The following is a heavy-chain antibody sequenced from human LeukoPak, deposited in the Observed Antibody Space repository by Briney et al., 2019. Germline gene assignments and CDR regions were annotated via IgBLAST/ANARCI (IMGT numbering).Heavy chain of an antibody. D-gene: IGHD1-26*01. J-gene: IGHJ6*03. Sequence: GASVKVSCKASGYTFTSYDINWVRRATGQGLEWMGWMNPNSGNTGYTQKFQGRVTMTRNTSISTAYMELSSLRSEDTAVYYCARSIGSPQWVLYYYYMDVWGKGTTVTISS. CDR3: ARSIGSPQWVLYYYYMDV. CDR1: GYTFTSYD. CDR2: MNPNSGNT. V-gene: IGHV1-8*01.